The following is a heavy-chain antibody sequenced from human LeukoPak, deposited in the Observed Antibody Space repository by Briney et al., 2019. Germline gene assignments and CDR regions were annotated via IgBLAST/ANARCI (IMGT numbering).Heavy chain of an antibody. CDR3: ARGGTTTMFQKNNWFDP. V-gene: IGHV4-34*01. D-gene: IGHD3-10*02. J-gene: IGHJ5*02. CDR2: INHSGST. CDR1: GGSFSGYY. Sequence: SETLSLTCAVYGGSFSGYYWSWIRQPPGKGLEWIGEINHSGSTNYNPSLKSRVTISVDTSKNQFSLKLSSVTAADTAVYYCARGGTTTMFQKNNWFDPWGQGTLVTVSS.